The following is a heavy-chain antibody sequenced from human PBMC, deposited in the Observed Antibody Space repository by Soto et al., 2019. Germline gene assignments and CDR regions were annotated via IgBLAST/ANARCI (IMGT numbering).Heavy chain of an antibody. V-gene: IGHV1-46*01. CDR2: INPSGGYT. Sequence: QVQLVQSGAEVKKPGASVKVSCKASGYTFTSYYMHWVRQAPGQGLEWMGIINPSGGYTNYAQQCQGRVTMTRDRSTTTVYVELKSLRSEDTALYYCAREVGNGLDYWGQGTLVTVSS. CDR1: GYTFTSYY. D-gene: IGHD2-15*01. CDR3: AREVGNGLDY. J-gene: IGHJ4*02.